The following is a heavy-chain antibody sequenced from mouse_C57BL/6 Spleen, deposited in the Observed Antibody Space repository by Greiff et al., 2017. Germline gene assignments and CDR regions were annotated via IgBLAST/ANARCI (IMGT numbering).Heavy chain of an antibody. J-gene: IGHJ2*01. CDR1: GFTFSSYA. V-gene: IGHV5-9-1*02. D-gene: IGHD1-1*01. Sequence: EVNLVESGEGLVKPGGSLKLSCAASGFTFSSYAMSWVRQTPEKRLEWVAYISSGGDYIYYADTVKGRFTISRDNARNTLYLQMSSLKSEDTAMYYCTRDSTVVAPFDYWGQGTTLTVSS. CDR3: TRDSTVVAPFDY. CDR2: ISSGGDYI.